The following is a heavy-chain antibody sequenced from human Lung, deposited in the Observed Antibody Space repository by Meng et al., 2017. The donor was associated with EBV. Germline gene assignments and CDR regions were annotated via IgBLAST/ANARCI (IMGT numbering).Heavy chain of an antibody. V-gene: IGHV4-34*01. Sequence: QVQLQQWGAGLLKPSGALALTCAVYAGSFSGYYWSWIRQPPGKGLEWIGEINHSGSTNYNPSLKSRVTISVDTSKNQFSLKLSSVTAADTAVYYCARGGWSSSWGNWGQGTLVTVSS. J-gene: IGHJ4*02. CDR3: ARGGWSSSWGN. D-gene: IGHD6-13*01. CDR2: INHSGST. CDR1: AGSFSGYY.